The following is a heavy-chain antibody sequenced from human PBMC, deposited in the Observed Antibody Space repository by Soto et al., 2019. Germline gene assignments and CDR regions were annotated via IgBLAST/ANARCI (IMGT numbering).Heavy chain of an antibody. J-gene: IGHJ4*02. CDR1: GGSFSGYY. V-gene: IGHV4-34*01. CDR2: INHSGST. Sequence: ETLSLTCAVYGGSFSGYYWSWIRQPPGKGLEWIGEINHSGSTNYNPSLKSRVTISVDTSKNQFSLKLSSATAADTAVYYCARGGPYYDSGSYFDYWGQGTLVTVSS. CDR3: ARGGPYYDSGSYFDY. D-gene: IGHD3-22*01.